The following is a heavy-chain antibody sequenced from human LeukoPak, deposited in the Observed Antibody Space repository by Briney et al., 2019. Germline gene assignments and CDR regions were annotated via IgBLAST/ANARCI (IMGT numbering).Heavy chain of an antibody. J-gene: IGHJ1*01. D-gene: IGHD3-16*01. CDR3: ARVWGSYRAEYFQH. Sequence: ASVKVSCKASGYTFTGYYMHWVRQAPRQGLEWMGWINPNSGGTNYAQKFQGRVTMTRDTSISTAYMELSRLRSDDTAVYYCARVWGSYRAEYFQHWGQGTLVTVSS. V-gene: IGHV1-2*02. CDR1: GYTFTGYY. CDR2: INPNSGGT.